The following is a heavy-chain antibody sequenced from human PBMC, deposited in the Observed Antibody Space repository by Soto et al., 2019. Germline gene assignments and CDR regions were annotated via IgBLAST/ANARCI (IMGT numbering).Heavy chain of an antibody. J-gene: IGHJ4*02. CDR2: IIPILGIA. D-gene: IGHD3-9*01. CDR1: GGTFSSYT. V-gene: IGHV1-69*02. CDR3: VGEGDDILTGYLLDY. Sequence: QVQLVQSGAEVKKPGSSVKVSCKASGGTFSSYTISWVRQAPGQGLEWMGRIIPILGIANYAQKFQGRVTITADKSTSTAHMELSSLRSEDTAVYYCVGEGDDILTGYLLDYWGQGTLVTVSS.